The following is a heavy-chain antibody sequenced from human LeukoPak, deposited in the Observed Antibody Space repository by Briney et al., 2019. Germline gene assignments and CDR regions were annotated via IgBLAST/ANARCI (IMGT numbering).Heavy chain of an antibody. Sequence: GGSLRLSCVASGFTFSRYWMHWVRQAPGKRLVWVSRMNTDGSTTDCADSVKGRFTISRDNAKNTLYLQMNSLRAEDTAVYYCAKDVDLFGELYFDSWGQGTLVTVSS. CDR3: AKDVDLFGELYFDS. J-gene: IGHJ4*02. D-gene: IGHD3-10*02. CDR1: GFTFSRYW. V-gene: IGHV3-74*01. CDR2: MNTDGSTT.